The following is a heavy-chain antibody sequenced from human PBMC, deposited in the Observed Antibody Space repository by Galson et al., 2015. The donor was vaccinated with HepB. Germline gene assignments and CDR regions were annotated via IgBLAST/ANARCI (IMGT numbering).Heavy chain of an antibody. V-gene: IGHV3-7*01. CDR1: GFTFTSHW. J-gene: IGHJ3*02. D-gene: IGHD3-22*01. CDR2: IKQDGNEQ. Sequence: RLSCAASGFTFTSHWMTWVRQAPGKGLEWVANIKQDGNEQHYVDSVEGRFTISRDNARNSLFLQMDSLRAEDTAVYYCARENYYDGSGSDAFDMWGQGTMVTVSA. CDR3: ARENYYDGSGSDAFDM.